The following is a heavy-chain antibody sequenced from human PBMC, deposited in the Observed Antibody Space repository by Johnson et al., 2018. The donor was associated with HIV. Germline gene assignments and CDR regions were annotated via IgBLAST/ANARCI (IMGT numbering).Heavy chain of an antibody. D-gene: IGHD5-18*01. CDR1: GFTFSSYG. J-gene: IGHJ3*02. V-gene: IGHV3-30*02. Sequence: QVQLVESGGGVVQPGGSLRLSCAASGFTFSSYGMHWVRQAPGKGLEWVAFIRYDGSKKYYADSVKGRFTISRDNSKNTLYLQMSSLKTEDTAVYYCTTGVDTAMYAFDIWGQGTMVTVSS. CDR2: IRYDGSKK. CDR3: TTGVDTAMYAFDI.